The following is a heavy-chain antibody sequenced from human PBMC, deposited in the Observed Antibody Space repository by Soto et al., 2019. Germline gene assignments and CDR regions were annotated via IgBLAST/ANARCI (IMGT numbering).Heavy chain of an antibody. J-gene: IGHJ6*02. CDR1: GFTFSSHW. CDR2: IKQDGSNK. CDR3: ARDLEFVDIVSTTVYQYSFSAMDV. V-gene: IGHV3-7*01. Sequence: GGSLRLSCAASGFTFSSHWMGWVRQAPGKGLEWLASIKQDGSNKRYSDSVKGRFTVSRDDLQNTVYLQMKNLRAEDTGVYFCARDLEFVDIVSTTVYQYSFSAMDVWGQGTTVTASS. D-gene: IGHD5-12*01.